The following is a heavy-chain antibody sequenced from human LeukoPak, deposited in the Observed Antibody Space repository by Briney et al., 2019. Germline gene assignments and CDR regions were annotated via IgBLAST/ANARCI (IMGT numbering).Heavy chain of an antibody. Sequence: GGSLRLSCAASGFTVSSKYMNWVRQAPGKGLEWVSLIYSGGSTYYADSVKGRFTISRDNAKNSLYLQMNSLRAEDTAVYYCASAYDLMFDYWGQGTLVTVSS. D-gene: IGHD3-3*01. J-gene: IGHJ4*02. V-gene: IGHV3-66*01. CDR2: IYSGGST. CDR3: ASAYDLMFDY. CDR1: GFTVSSKY.